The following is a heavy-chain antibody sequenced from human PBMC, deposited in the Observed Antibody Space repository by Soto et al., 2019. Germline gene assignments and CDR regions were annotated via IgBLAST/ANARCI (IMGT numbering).Heavy chain of an antibody. Sequence: SVKVSCKASGGTFSSYAISWVRQAPGQGPEWMGGIIPIFGTANYAQKFQGRVTITADKSTSTAYMELSSLRSEDTAVYYCARKKWDSGRYYFDYWGQGTLVTVSS. CDR3: ARKKWDSGRYYFDY. J-gene: IGHJ4*02. D-gene: IGHD1-26*01. CDR1: GGTFSSYA. V-gene: IGHV1-69*06. CDR2: IIPIFGTA.